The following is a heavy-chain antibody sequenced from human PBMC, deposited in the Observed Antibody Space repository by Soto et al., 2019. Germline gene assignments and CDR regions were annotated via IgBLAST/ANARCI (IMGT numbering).Heavy chain of an antibody. CDR2: INPKSGGT. V-gene: IGHV1-2*04. Sequence: GASVKVSCKASGYSFTDYHIHWVRQAPGQGLEWLGRINPKSGGTSTAQKFQGWVTMTTDTSISTASMELTRLTSDDTAIYYCARGDSTDCSNGVCYFFYSHDMEVWG. CDR1: GYSFTDYH. J-gene: IGHJ6*02. D-gene: IGHD2-8*01. CDR3: ARGDSTDCSNGVCYFFYSHDMEV.